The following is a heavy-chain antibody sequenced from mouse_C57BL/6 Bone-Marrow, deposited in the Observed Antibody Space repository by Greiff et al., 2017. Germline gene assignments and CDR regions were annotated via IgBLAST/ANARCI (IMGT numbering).Heavy chain of an antibody. CDR3: ASSSGPLAMDY. CDR2: IYPRDGST. V-gene: IGHV1-78*01. D-gene: IGHD3-2*02. CDR1: GYTFTDHT. Sequence: VQLQESDAELVKPGASVKISCKVSGYTFTDHTIHWMKQRPEQGLEWIGYIYPRDGSTKYNEKFKGKATLTADKSSSTDYMQLNSLTSEDSAVYCCASSSGPLAMDYWGQGTSVTVSS. J-gene: IGHJ4*01.